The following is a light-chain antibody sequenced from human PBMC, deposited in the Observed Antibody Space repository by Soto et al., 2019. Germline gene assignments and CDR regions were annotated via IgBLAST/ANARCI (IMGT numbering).Light chain of an antibody. J-gene: IGKJ2*01. V-gene: IGKV3-20*01. CDR3: QQYDTSIWAYT. CDR2: GAS. CDR1: QSVSSSY. Sequence: EVVLTQSPVTLSLSPGERATLSCRASQSVSSSYLAWYQQKPGQPPRLLIYGASSRATGIPDRFSCSGSGTDFTLTISRLEPEDFAVYYCQQYDTSIWAYTFGQGTKLEIK.